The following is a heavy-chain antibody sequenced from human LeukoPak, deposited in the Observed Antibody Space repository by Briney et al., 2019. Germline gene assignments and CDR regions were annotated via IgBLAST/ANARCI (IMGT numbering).Heavy chain of an antibody. D-gene: IGHD3-22*01. J-gene: IGHJ4*02. CDR2: IYSGGST. CDR1: GFTVSSNY. CDR3: ARGITMMVEY. Sequence: TGGSLRLSCAASGFTVSSNYMSWVRQAPGKGLEWVSVIYSGGSTYYADCVKGRFTISRDNSKNTLYLQMNSLRAEDTAVYYCARGITMMVEYWGQGTLVTVSS. V-gene: IGHV3-66*01.